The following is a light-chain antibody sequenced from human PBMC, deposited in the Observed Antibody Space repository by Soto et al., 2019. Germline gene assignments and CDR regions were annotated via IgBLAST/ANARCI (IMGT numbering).Light chain of an antibody. V-gene: IGKV1-9*01. J-gene: IGKJ5*01. CDR2: AAS. CDR3: QHAASFPIT. CDR1: QGLGSY. Sequence: DGQLTQSPSFLSASVGDRVTITCRAIQGLGSYLAWYQQKPGKAPKLLIYAASSLQSGVPSRFSGSGSGTDFTLTINGLQPEDFATYYCQHAASFPITFGQGTRLEIK.